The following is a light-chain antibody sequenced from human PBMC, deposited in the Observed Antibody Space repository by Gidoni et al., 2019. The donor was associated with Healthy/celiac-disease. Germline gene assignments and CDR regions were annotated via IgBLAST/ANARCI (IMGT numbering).Light chain of an antibody. Sequence: SYELTQPPSVSVSPGQTASITCSGDKLGDTYACWYQQKPGQSPVLVIYQDSKRPSGIPDRFSGSNSGNTATLTISGTQAMDEADYYCQAWDSSSYVFGTGTKVTVL. CDR2: QDS. CDR3: QAWDSSSYV. CDR1: KLGDTY. J-gene: IGLJ1*01. V-gene: IGLV3-1*01.